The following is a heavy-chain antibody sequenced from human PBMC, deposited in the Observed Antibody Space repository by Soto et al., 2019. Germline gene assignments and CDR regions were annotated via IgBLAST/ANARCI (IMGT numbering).Heavy chain of an antibody. CDR3: ARKKRGSSSWYDGYFDY. V-gene: IGHV1-69*13. J-gene: IGHJ4*02. CDR2: IIPIFGTA. Sequence: SVKVSCKASGGTFNSYAISWVRQAPGQGLEWMGGIIPIFGTANYAQKFQGRVTITADESTSTAYMELSSLRSEDTAVYYCARKKRGSSSWYDGYFDYWGQGTLVTVSS. CDR1: GGTFNSYA. D-gene: IGHD6-13*01.